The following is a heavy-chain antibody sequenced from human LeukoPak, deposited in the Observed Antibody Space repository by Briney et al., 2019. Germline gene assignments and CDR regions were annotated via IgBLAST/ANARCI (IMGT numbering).Heavy chain of an antibody. CDR3: VRDLGVGNYGDY. V-gene: IGHV3-33*01. CDR2: IGHDGTYQ. D-gene: IGHD3-16*01. CDR1: GFNFGVYG. Sequence: GGSLRLSCAAAGFNFGVYGMHWVRQAPGKGLDQMAVIGHDGTYQRYADYVKGRFTISRDNSKNTLYLHMTNLRAEDTAVYYCVRDLGVGNYGDYWGQGTVVTVSS. J-gene: IGHJ4*02.